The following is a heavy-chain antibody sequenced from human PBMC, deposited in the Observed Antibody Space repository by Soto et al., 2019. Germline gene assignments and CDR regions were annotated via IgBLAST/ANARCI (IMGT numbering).Heavy chain of an antibody. J-gene: IGHJ4*02. CDR2: VFYNEII. V-gene: IGHV4-59*01. CDR1: GVSISSYY. CDR3: ARVGAGGSSSTHYDY. D-gene: IGHD6-6*01. Sequence: PSETLSLTCAVSGVSISSYYWSWIRQPPGKGLEWIGYVFYNEIINYSPSLKGRVTMSMEMSTNHFSLELRSVTAADTAVYFCARVGAGGSSSTHYDYWGTGALVTVSS.